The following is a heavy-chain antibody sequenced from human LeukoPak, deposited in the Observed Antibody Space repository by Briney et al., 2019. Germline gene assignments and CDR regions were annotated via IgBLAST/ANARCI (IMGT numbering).Heavy chain of an antibody. CDR3: ARVVANAFDI. Sequence: PSETLSLTCTVSGGSISSSYYYWGWIRQPPGKGLEWIGEINHSGSTNYNPSLKSRVTISVDTSKNQFSLKLSSVTAADTAVYYCARVVANAFDIWGQGTMVTVSS. CDR2: INHSGST. V-gene: IGHV4-39*07. D-gene: IGHD2-15*01. CDR1: GGSISSSYYY. J-gene: IGHJ3*02.